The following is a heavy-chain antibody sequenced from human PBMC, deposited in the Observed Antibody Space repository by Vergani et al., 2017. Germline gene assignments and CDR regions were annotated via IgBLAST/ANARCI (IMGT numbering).Heavy chain of an antibody. CDR2: ISSSSSTI. V-gene: IGHV3-48*02. CDR1: GFTFSSYS. Sequence: EVQLVESGGGLVQPGGSLRLSCAASGFTFSSYSMNWVRQAPGKGLEWVSYISSSSSTIYYADSVKGRFTISRDNAKNSLYLKMNRLRDEDTAVYYCARDGRGGAPPHWYFDLWGRGTLVTVSS. D-gene: IGHD3-3*01. J-gene: IGHJ2*01. CDR3: ARDGRGGAPPHWYFDL.